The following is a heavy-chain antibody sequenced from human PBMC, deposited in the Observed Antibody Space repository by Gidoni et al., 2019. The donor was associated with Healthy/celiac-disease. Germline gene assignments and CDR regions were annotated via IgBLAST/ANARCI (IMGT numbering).Heavy chain of an antibody. CDR3: AKDIWRYYDSSGYFIGMDV. V-gene: IGHV3-43*01. CDR1: GFTFDVYT. CDR2: ISWDGGST. J-gene: IGHJ6*02. D-gene: IGHD3-22*01. Sequence: EVQLVESGGVVVETGGAMRLSCEASGFTFDVYTKHWVRKAQGKGLEWVSLISWDGGSTYYADSVKGRFTISRDNSKTSLYLQMNSLRTEDTALYYCAKDIWRYYDSSGYFIGMDVWGQGTTVTVSS.